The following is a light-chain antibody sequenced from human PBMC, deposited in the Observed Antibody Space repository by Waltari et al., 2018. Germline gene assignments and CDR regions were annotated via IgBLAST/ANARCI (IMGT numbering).Light chain of an antibody. CDR1: QGVSSY. CDR3: QQRSNWPLT. Sequence: EIVLTQSPATLSLSPGERATRSCRARQGVSSYLGWYQKKPGQAPRLLIYDASNRATGIPARFSGSGSGTDFTLTISSLEPEDFAVYYCQQRSNWPLTFGGGTKVEIK. CDR2: DAS. J-gene: IGKJ4*01. V-gene: IGKV3-11*01.